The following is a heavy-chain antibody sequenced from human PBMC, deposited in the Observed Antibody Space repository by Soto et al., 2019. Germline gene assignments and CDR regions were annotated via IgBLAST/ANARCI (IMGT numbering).Heavy chain of an antibody. CDR1: GYIFTHYY. V-gene: IGHV1-46*03. J-gene: IGHJ4*02. Sequence: VKVSCKASGYIFTHYYLYWVRQAPGQGLEWVGMIDPSDGSTSYAQRFQGRVTMTRDTSTSTVYMELSTLRSEDTAVYYCARKPDYCTSTTCYSLGYWGQGTLVTVSS. D-gene: IGHD2-2*01. CDR3: ARKPDYCTSTTCYSLGY. CDR2: IDPSDGST.